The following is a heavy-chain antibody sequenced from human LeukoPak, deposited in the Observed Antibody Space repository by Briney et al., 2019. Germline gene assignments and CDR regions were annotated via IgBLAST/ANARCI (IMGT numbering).Heavy chain of an antibody. V-gene: IGHV3-33*06. CDR2: IWYDGSNK. J-gene: IGHJ4*02. Sequence: PGGSLRLSCAASGFTFSSYGMHWVRQAPGKGLEWVAVIWYDGSNKYYADSVKGRFTISRDNSKNTLYLQMNSLRAEDTAVYYCAKEGLLASSSSTPRVGGQGTLVTVSS. CDR3: AKEGLLASSSSTPRV. D-gene: IGHD6-13*01. CDR1: GFTFSSYG.